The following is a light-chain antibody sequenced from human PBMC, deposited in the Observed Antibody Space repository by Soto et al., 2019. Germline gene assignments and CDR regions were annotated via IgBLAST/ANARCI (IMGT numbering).Light chain of an antibody. CDR2: DVN. V-gene: IGLV2-14*01. Sequence: QSALTQPASVSGSPGQSITISCTGTSSDVGSDDYVSWYQQFPGKAPKLIFYDVNNRPSGVADSFSGSKSGNTAVLTISGVQTEDEAHYYCSAYTTSYTRFYAFGTGTKLTVL. CDR3: SAYTTSYTRFYA. CDR1: SSDVGSDDY. J-gene: IGLJ1*01.